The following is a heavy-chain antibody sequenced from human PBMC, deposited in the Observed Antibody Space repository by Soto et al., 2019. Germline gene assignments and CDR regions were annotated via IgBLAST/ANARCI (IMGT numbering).Heavy chain of an antibody. CDR2: ISSGGDST. Sequence: EVQVLESGGGLVQPGGSLRLSCTASGFTFSIYAMTWVRQAPGKGLEWVSGISSGGDSTYYTDSVKGRFTISRDNSKNTVYPQMNSLRAEDTAVYYCAKAMARGVIIDCWGQGTLVTVSS. CDR3: AKAMARGVIIDC. D-gene: IGHD3-10*01. CDR1: GFTFSIYA. J-gene: IGHJ4*02. V-gene: IGHV3-23*01.